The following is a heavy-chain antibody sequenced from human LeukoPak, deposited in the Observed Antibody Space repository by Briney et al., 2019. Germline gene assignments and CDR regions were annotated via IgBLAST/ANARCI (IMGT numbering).Heavy chain of an antibody. CDR2: IYHSGDT. V-gene: IGHV4-39*07. Sequence: SETLSLTCTVSGVSISSSNSYWGWIRQPPGKGLEWIGIIYHSGDTYYNPSLKSRVTISVDTSKNQFSLNLTSVTAADTAVYYCTRAKGYGAPFDYWGQGTLVTVSS. J-gene: IGHJ4*02. D-gene: IGHD4-17*01. CDR1: GVSISSSNSY. CDR3: TRAKGYGAPFDY.